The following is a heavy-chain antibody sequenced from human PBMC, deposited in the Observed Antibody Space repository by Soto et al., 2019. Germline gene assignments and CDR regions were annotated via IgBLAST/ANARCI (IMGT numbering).Heavy chain of an antibody. Sequence: HPVGSLRLSCTASGFTFSMYWMHWVRQVPGKGPEWVSRISDDGSRADYADSVKGRFTISRDNAKNTLYLEMHVLRADDTAVYYCTRGPRPSSVGTGAFWGQGTPVTAPQ. CDR2: ISDDGSRA. CDR1: GFTFSMYW. CDR3: TRGPRPSSVGTGAF. D-gene: IGHD3-10*01. J-gene: IGHJ4*02. V-gene: IGHV3-74*01.